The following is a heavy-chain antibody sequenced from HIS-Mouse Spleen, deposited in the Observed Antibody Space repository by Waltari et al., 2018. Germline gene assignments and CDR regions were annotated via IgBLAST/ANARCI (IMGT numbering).Heavy chain of an antibody. V-gene: IGHV4-39*07. J-gene: IGHJ2*01. Sequence: QLQLQESGPGLVKPSETLSLTCTVYVGSISSSSYYWGWIGERPWKGLEGIGSIYYSGGTYYNPSLKSRVTISVDTSKNQFSLKLSSVTAADTAVYYCAREIPYSSSWYDWYFDLWGRGTLVTVSS. CDR3: AREIPYSSSWYDWYFDL. CDR2: IYYSGGT. CDR1: VGSISSSSYY. D-gene: IGHD6-13*01.